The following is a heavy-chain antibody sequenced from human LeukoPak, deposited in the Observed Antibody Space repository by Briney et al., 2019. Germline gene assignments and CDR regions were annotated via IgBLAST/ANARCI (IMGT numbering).Heavy chain of an antibody. V-gene: IGHV3-48*01. CDR3: GREEYYYDSSGYYLPYYFDY. Sequence: PGGSLRLSCAASGFTFSSYSMNWVRQAPGKGLEWVSYISSSSSTIYYADSVKGRFTISRDNAKNSLYLQMNSLRAEDTAVYYCGREEYYYDSSGYYLPYYFDYWGQGTLVTVSS. CDR1: GFTFSSYS. CDR2: ISSSSSTI. D-gene: IGHD3-22*01. J-gene: IGHJ4*02.